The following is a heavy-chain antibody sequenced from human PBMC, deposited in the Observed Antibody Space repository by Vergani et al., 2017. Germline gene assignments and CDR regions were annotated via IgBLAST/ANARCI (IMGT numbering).Heavy chain of an antibody. J-gene: IGHJ4*02. D-gene: IGHD3-10*01. V-gene: IGHV5-10-1*03. CDR1: GYSFTRYW. CDR2: IDPSDAYT. CDR3: ARYGKEPVAHPYYFDY. Sequence: EVQLVQSGAEVKKPGESLRISCKGSGYSFTRYWISWVRQMPGKGLEWMGRIDPSDAYTNYSPSFQGHVTITADKTISNAYLQWSSLKASDAAMYDCARYGKEPVAHPYYFDYWGQGTLVTVSS.